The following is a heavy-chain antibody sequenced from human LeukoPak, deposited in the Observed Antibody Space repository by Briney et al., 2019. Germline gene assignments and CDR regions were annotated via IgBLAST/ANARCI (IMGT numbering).Heavy chain of an antibody. D-gene: IGHD6-19*01. V-gene: IGHV3-30*18. CDR1: GFTFSSYG. Sequence: PGGSLRLSCAASGFTFSSYGMHWVRQAPGKGLEWVAVISYDGSNKYYADSVKDRFTISRDNSKNTLYLQMNSLRAEDTAVYYCAKGQSYSSGWYGFDYWGQGTLVTVSS. CDR2: ISYDGSNK. CDR3: AKGQSYSSGWYGFDY. J-gene: IGHJ4*02.